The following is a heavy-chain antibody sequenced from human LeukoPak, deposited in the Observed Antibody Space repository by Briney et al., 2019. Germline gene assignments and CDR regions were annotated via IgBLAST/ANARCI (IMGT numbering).Heavy chain of an antibody. CDR1: GFTFSGSA. J-gene: IGHJ6*02. CDR2: IRSKANSYAT. V-gene: IGHV3-73*01. Sequence: GGSLRLSCAASGFTFSGSAMHWVRQASGKGLEGVGRIRSKANSYATAYAASVKGRFTISRDDSKNTAYLQMNSLKTEDTAVYYCTSSGSYLHYYYGMDVWGQGTTVTVSS. D-gene: IGHD1-26*01. CDR3: TSSGSYLHYYYGMDV.